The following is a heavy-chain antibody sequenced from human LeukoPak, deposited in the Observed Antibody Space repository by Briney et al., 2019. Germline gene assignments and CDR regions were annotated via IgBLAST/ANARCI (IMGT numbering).Heavy chain of an antibody. D-gene: IGHD5-18*01. CDR2: INSGGSSK. V-gene: IGHV3-74*01. J-gene: IGHJ5*02. Sequence: GGSLRLSCAASGFTFSGYWMHWVRQAPGKGLVWVSRINSGGSSKNYAESVRGGFTISRDNANNTLYLQMNTLRAEDTAVYYCARGGTYSSGLPGSWGQGTLVTVSS. CDR3: ARGGTYSSGLPGS. CDR1: GFTFSGYW.